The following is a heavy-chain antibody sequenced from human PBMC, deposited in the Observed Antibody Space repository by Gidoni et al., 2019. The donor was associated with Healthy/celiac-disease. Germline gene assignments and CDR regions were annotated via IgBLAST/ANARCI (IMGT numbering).Heavy chain of an antibody. V-gene: IGHV3-30*04. J-gene: IGHJ3*02. CDR2: ISYDGSNK. CDR1: GFTFSCHA. D-gene: IGHD3-22*01. CDR3: ASPRLYYYDSSGYWDDAFDI. Sequence: VQLVESGGVVVKPWRFLRLSCAASGFTFSCHAIHWVRQAPGMGLGWVAVISYDGSNKYYADSVKGRFTISRDNSKNTLYLQMNSLRAEDTAVYYCASPRLYYYDSSGYWDDAFDIWGQGTMVTVSS.